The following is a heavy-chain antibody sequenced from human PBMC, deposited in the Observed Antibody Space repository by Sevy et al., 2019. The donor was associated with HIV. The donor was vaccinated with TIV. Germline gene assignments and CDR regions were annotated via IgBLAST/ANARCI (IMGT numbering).Heavy chain of an antibody. Sequence: ASVKVSCKASGYTFTSYVISWVRHAPGQGLEWMGWISDYNGNTNYAQKLQGRVTMTTDTSTSTAYMELRSLRSDDTAEYYCARDHANLEHPNYYYYGMDVWGQGTTVTVSS. CDR3: ARDHANLEHPNYYYYGMDV. CDR1: GYTFTSYV. V-gene: IGHV1-18*01. D-gene: IGHD1-1*01. J-gene: IGHJ6*02. CDR2: ISDYNGNT.